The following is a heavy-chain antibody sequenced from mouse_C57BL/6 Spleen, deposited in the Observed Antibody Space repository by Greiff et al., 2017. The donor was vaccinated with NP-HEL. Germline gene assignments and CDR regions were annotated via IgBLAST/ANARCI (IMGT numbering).Heavy chain of an antibody. D-gene: IGHD2-5*01. CDR1: GFTFSDYG. V-gene: IGHV5-17*01. CDR3: ARPAYYSTYFDV. J-gene: IGHJ1*03. Sequence: EVKLVESGGGLVKPGGSLKLSCAASGFTFSDYGMHWVRQAPVQGLEWIAYISRGSSTIYYADTVKGRFTISRDNAKNTLYLQITSLRSEDTAVYYCARPAYYSTYFDVWGTGTTVTVSS. CDR2: ISRGSSTI.